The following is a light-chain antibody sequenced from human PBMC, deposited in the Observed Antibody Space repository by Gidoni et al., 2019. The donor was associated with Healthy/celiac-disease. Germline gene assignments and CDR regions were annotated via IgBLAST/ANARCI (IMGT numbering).Light chain of an antibody. Sequence: IVLTQSPGTLSLSPGERATLSCRASQSVSSSYLAWYQQKPGQAPRLLIYGASSRATGIPDRFSGSGSGTDFTLTISRLEPEDVAVYYCQQYGSSPYTFGQXTKLEIK. CDR2: GAS. V-gene: IGKV3-20*01. CDR1: QSVSSSY. CDR3: QQYGSSPYT. J-gene: IGKJ2*01.